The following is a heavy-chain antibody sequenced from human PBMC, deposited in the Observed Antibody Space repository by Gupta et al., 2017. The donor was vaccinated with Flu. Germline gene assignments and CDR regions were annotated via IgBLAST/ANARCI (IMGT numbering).Heavy chain of an antibody. Sequence: EVRLLESWGGLVHPGGSLRVACAVSGFTFSSYAMHWFRQAPGKGLDWVSSITGSSDKTYYAGSVRGRFTISRDNSKSTLYLQMNSLKAEDTAVYYCAKDRYHPVIDGGWIDPWGQGTVVTVSS. CDR3: AKDRYHPVIDGGWIDP. J-gene: IGHJ5*02. CDR1: GFTFSSYA. V-gene: IGHV3-23*01. D-gene: IGHD2-15*01. CDR2: ITGSSDKT.